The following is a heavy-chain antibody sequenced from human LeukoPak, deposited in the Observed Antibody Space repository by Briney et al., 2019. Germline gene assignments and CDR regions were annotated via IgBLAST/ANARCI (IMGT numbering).Heavy chain of an antibody. Sequence: PSETLSLTCTVSGGSISSYDWSWIRQAPGKGLEWIGYIYYSGSTNYNPSLKSRVTISVDTSKNQFSLKLSSVTAADTAVYYCARHGAPGSFDYWGQGTLVTVSS. V-gene: IGHV4-59*08. CDR1: GGSISSYD. CDR3: ARHGAPGSFDY. J-gene: IGHJ4*02. CDR2: IYYSGST. D-gene: IGHD3-10*01.